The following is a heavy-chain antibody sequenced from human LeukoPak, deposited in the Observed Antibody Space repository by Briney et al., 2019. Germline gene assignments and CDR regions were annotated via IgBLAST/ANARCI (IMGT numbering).Heavy chain of an antibody. J-gene: IGHJ4*02. CDR2: ISYDGSNK. Sequence: PGGSLRLSCAASGFTFSSYAMHWVRQAAGKGLEWVAVISYDGSNKYYADSVKGRFTISRDNSKNTLYLQMNSLRAEDTAVYYCARPFRVVVPAANTHFDYWGQGTLVTVSS. D-gene: IGHD2-2*01. CDR1: GFTFSSYA. V-gene: IGHV3-30*19. CDR3: ARPFRVVVPAANTHFDY.